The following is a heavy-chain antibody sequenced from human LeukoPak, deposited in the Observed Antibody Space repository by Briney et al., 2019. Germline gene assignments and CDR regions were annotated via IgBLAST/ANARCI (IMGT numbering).Heavy chain of an antibody. CDR1: GGSISTYY. CDR2: IYYSGST. D-gene: IGHD3-22*01. Sequence: SETLSLTCTVSGGSISTYYWSWIRQPPGKRLEWIGYIYYSGSTNYNPSLKSRVTISVDTSKNQFSLKLSSVTAADTAVYYCASSGYHYGWFDPWGQGTLVTVSS. V-gene: IGHV4-59*01. J-gene: IGHJ5*02. CDR3: ASSGYHYGWFDP.